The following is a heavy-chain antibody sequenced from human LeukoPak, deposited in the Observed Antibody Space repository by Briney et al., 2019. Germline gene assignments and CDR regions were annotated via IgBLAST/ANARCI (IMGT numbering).Heavy chain of an antibody. V-gene: IGHV3-21*01. Sequence: GGSLRLSCAASGFTFSSYSMNWVRQAPGKRLERVSSISSTSIYKYYADSVKGRFTISRDNAKDSLFLQMNSLRAEDTAIYYCARDPRIYCTNGICRDDYFDNWGQGTLVTVSS. J-gene: IGHJ4*02. CDR1: GFTFSSYS. CDR3: ARDPRIYCTNGICRDDYFDN. CDR2: ISSTSIYK. D-gene: IGHD2-8*01.